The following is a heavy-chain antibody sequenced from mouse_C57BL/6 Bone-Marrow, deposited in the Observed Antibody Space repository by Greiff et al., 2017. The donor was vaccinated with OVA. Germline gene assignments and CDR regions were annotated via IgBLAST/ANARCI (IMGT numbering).Heavy chain of an antibody. J-gene: IGHJ3*01. CDR2: IYPRDGST. CDR3: ATYYGNYLSWFAY. V-gene: IGHV1-78*01. Sequence: VQLQQSDAELVKPGASVKISCKVSGYTFTDHTIHWMKQRPEQGLEWIGYIYPRDGSTKYNEKFKGKATLTADKSSSTAYMQLNSLTSEDSAVYFCATYYGNYLSWFAYWGQGTLVTVSA. CDR1: GYTFTDHT. D-gene: IGHD2-10*01.